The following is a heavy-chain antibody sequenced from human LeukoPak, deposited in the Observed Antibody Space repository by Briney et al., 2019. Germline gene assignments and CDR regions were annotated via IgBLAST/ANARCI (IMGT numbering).Heavy chain of an antibody. J-gene: IGHJ4*02. V-gene: IGHV4-61*01. CDR3: ARGSGYSGYGF. CDR2: IYYSGST. CDR1: GGSVSSGSYY. Sequence: PSETLSLTCNVSGGSVSSGSYYWSWIRQPPGKGLEWIGYIYYSGSTNYNPSLKSRVTISVDTSKNQFSLKLSSVTAADTAVYYCARGSGYSGYGFWGQGTLVTVSS. D-gene: IGHD5-12*01.